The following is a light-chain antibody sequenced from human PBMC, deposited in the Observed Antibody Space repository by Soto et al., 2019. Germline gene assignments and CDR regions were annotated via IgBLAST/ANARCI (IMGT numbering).Light chain of an antibody. V-gene: IGLV4-69*01. CDR2: LNSDGSH. J-gene: IGLJ2*01. CDR1: SGHSSYA. Sequence: QSVLTQSPSASASLGASVKLTCTLSSGHSSYAIAWHQQQQEKGPRYLMKLNSDGSHSKGDGIPHRSSGSSSGAERYLTTSSLQYEDEADYCCQSWGTGPVVFGGGTKVTVL. CDR3: QSWGTGPVV.